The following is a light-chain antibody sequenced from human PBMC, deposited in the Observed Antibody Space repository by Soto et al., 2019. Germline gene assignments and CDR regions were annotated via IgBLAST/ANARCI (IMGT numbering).Light chain of an antibody. V-gene: IGLV1-51*01. CDR3: GTWDSSLSAGV. Sequence: QSVLTQPPSVSAAPGQKVTISCSGSNSSIGNNYVSWYQQFPGTAPKLLIYDNDKRPSGIPDRFSGSKSGTSATLGITGLQTGDEADFYCGTWDSSLSAGVFGGGTKLTVL. J-gene: IGLJ2*01. CDR2: DND. CDR1: NSSIGNNY.